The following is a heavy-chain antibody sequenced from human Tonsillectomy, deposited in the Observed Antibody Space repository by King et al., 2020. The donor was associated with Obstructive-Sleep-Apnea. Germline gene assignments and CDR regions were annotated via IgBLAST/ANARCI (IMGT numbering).Heavy chain of an antibody. CDR3: AGLLTWVDTAMVTWGGAFDI. Sequence: VQLVESGAEVKKPGESLKISCKGSGYSFTSYWIGWVRQMPGKGLEWMGIIYPGDSDTRYSPSFQGQVTISADKSISTAYLQWSSLKASDTAMYYCAGLLTWVDTAMVTWGGAFDIWGQGTMVTVSS. CDR2: IYPGDSDT. D-gene: IGHD5-18*01. J-gene: IGHJ3*02. V-gene: IGHV5-51*01. CDR1: GYSFTSYW.